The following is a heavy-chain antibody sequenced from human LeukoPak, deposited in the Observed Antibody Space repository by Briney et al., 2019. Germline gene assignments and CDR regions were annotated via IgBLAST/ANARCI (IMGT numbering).Heavy chain of an antibody. Sequence: SETLSLTCAVYGGSFSGYYWSWIRQPPGKGLEWIGEINHSGSTNYNPSLKSRVTISVDTSKNQFSLKLSPVTAADTAVYYCARGRDSSGYSYYYYGMDVWGQGTTVTVSS. D-gene: IGHD3-22*01. CDR3: ARGRDSSGYSYYYYGMDV. CDR1: GGSFSGYY. J-gene: IGHJ6*02. V-gene: IGHV4-34*01. CDR2: INHSGST.